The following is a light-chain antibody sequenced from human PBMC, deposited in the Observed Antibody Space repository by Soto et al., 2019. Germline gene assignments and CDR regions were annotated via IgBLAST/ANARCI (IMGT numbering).Light chain of an antibody. J-gene: IGLJ1*01. CDR3: SSYTGSSTHYV. Sequence: QSALTQPPSASGSPGQSVTISCTGTSSDVGGYNYVSWYQQHPGKAPKLMIYDVSNRPSGVSNRFSGSKSGNTASLTISGLQAEDEADYYCSSYTGSSTHYVFGTGTKLTVL. V-gene: IGLV2-14*01. CDR1: SSDVGGYNY. CDR2: DVS.